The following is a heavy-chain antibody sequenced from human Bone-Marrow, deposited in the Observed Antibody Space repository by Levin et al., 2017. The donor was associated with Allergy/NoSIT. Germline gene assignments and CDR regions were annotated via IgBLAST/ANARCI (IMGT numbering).Heavy chain of an antibody. CDR3: ARDPKKGSYFDY. CDR1: GFTFSSYA. V-gene: IGHV3-30-3*01. Sequence: GGSLRLSCAASGFTFSSYAMHWVRQAPGKGLEWVAVISYDGSNKYYADSVKGRFTISRDNSKNTLYLQMNSLRAEDTAVYYCARDPKKGSYFDYWGQGTLVTVSS. J-gene: IGHJ4*02. CDR2: ISYDGSNK.